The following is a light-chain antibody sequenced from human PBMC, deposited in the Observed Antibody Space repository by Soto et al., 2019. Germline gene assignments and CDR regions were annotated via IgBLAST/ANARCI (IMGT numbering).Light chain of an antibody. CDR2: EVN. Sequence: QSVLTQPPSASGAPGQRVSISCTGSSTNIGAGYGVHWYQQHPGKAPKLMIYEVNKRPSGVPDRFSGSKSGNTASLTVSGLQAEDEADYYCSSYAGSSNVFGTGTKVTVL. J-gene: IGLJ1*01. CDR1: STNIGAGYG. V-gene: IGLV2-8*01. CDR3: SSYAGSSNV.